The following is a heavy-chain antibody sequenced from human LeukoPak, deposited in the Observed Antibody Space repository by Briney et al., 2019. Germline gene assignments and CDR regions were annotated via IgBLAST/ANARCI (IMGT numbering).Heavy chain of an antibody. CDR3: AREARGHYCDL. CDR2: IWYDGSKA. D-gene: IGHD3-3*01. Sequence: GGSLRLSCEVSGFTFSSYGMHWVRQAPGKGLEWVAIIWYDGSKAEYADSVKGRFTISRDDSKNTLHLQMNSLRVEDTAVYYFAREARGHYCDLWGQGTLVTLPS. CDR1: GFTFSSYG. J-gene: IGHJ5*02. V-gene: IGHV3-33*01.